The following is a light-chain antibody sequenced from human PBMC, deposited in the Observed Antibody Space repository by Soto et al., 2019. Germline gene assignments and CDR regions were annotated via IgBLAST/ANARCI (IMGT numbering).Light chain of an antibody. J-gene: IGKJ4*01. CDR1: QGVSRK. Sequence: DIVMTQSPATLSMAPGERVTFSCRASQGVSRKLAWYQHKPGQAPRLLISGASTGATGIPARFSGSGSGTEFTLTISSLQSEDCAIYYCQQYQTWPITFGGGTKVEIK. CDR3: QQYQTWPIT. V-gene: IGKV3-15*01. CDR2: GAS.